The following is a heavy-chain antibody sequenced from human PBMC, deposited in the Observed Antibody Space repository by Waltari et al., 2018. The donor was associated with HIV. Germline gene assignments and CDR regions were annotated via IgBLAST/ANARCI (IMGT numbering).Heavy chain of an antibody. CDR1: GGSFSGYY. D-gene: IGHD2-21*02. CDR2: INHSGST. J-gene: IGHJ6*02. V-gene: IGHV4-34*01. CDR3: AREAGVVTAISYYYYGMDV. Sequence: QVQLQQWGAGLLKPSETLSLTCAVYGGSFSGYYWSWIRQPPGKGLEWIGEINHSGSTNYNPSLKSRVTISVDTSKNQFSLKLSSVTAADTAVYYCAREAGVVTAISYYYYGMDVWGQGTTVTVSS.